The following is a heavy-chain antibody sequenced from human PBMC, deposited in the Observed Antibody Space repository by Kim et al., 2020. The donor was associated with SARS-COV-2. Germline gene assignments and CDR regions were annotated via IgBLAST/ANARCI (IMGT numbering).Heavy chain of an antibody. Sequence: SETLSLTCAVYGGSFSGYYWSWIRQPPGKGLEWIGEINHSGSTNYNPSLKSRVTISVDTSKNKFSLKLSSVTAADTAVYYCARVYSSGYYWFDYWGQGTLVTVSS. J-gene: IGHJ4*02. V-gene: IGHV4-34*01. CDR3: ARVYSSGYYWFDY. CDR2: INHSGST. CDR1: GGSFSGYY. D-gene: IGHD3-22*01.